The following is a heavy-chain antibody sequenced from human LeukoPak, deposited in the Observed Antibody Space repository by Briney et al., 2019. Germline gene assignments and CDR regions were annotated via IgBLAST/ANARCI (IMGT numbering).Heavy chain of an antibody. CDR3: AREQVSPGATGYSSSGFDP. Sequence: PGGSLRLSCAASGFTFSNYYMSWVRQAPGKGLEWVANITPDGSDKSYVDSVKGRFTISRDNAENSLYLQMNSLRAEDTAVYYCAREQVSPGATGYSSSGFDPWGQGTLVTVSS. V-gene: IGHV3-7*01. J-gene: IGHJ5*02. CDR1: GFTFSNYY. CDR2: ITPDGSDK. D-gene: IGHD6-6*01.